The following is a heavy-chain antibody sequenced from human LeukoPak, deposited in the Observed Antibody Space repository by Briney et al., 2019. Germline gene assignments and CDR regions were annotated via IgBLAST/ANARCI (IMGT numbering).Heavy chain of an antibody. CDR3: ARDDYGDYPSTLMY. Sequence: PGGSLRLSCAVSGLTFSTYCMNWVRQAPGKGLEWVASISSSSTHIYYVDSVKGRFTISRDNARNSLYLQMNSLRAEDTAVYYCARDDYGDYPSTLMYWGQGALVTVSS. J-gene: IGHJ4*02. CDR1: GLTFSTYC. CDR2: ISSSSTHI. V-gene: IGHV3-21*01. D-gene: IGHD4-17*01.